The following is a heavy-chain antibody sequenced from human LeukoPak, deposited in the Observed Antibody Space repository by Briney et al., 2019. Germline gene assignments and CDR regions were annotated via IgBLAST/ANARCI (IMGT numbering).Heavy chain of an antibody. V-gene: IGHV4-39*01. Sequence: SETLSFTCTVSGGSISSSSYYWGWIRQPPGKGLEWIGSIYYSGSTYYNPSLKSRVTISVDTSKNQFSLKLSSVTAADTAVYYCARQTGSGLFSLPGGQGTLVTVSS. CDR2: IYYSGST. D-gene: IGHD3-10*01. CDR3: ARQTGSGLFSLP. J-gene: IGHJ4*02. CDR1: GGSISSSSYY.